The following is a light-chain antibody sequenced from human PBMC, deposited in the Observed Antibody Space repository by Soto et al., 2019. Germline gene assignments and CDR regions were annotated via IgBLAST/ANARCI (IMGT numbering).Light chain of an antibody. CDR1: QSIINW. CDR2: KAS. V-gene: IGKV1-5*03. CDR3: QQYESFPRT. Sequence: DIRMTQSRSTLSASVGDRVTITCRASQSIINWLAWYQQKPGKAPKLFIFKASTLEIGVPSRFSGSGSGTEFTLSISSLQPDDFATYFCQQYESFPRTFGQGTKVEMK. J-gene: IGKJ1*01.